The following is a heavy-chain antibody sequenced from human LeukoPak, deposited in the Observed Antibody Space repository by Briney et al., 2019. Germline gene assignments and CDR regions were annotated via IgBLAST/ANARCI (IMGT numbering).Heavy chain of an antibody. J-gene: IGHJ4*02. CDR2: IWYDGSNK. CDR1: GFTFSSYG. D-gene: IGHD3-10*01. V-gene: IGHV3-33*01. CDR3: ARDLDYYGSGSSPPLCY. Sequence: GRSLRLSCAASGFTFSSYGMHWVRQAPGKGLEWVAVIWYDGSNKYYADSVKGRFTISRDNSKNTLYPQMNSLRAEDTAVYYCARDLDYYGSGSSPPLCYWGQGTLVTVSS.